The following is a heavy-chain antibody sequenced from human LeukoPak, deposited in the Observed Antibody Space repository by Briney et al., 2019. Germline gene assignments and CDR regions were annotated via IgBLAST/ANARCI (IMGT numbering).Heavy chain of an antibody. D-gene: IGHD4-11*01. CDR1: GYTFTSYD. CDR2: MNPNSGNT. J-gene: IGHJ5*02. CDR3: ARGLKKGGKQDLSSVSDP. Sequence: ASVKVSCKASGYTFTSYDINWVRQATGQGLEWMGWMNPNSGNTGYAQKFQGRVTMTRNTSISTAYMELSSLRSEDTAVYYCARGLKKGGKQDLSSVSDPWGQGTLVTVSS. V-gene: IGHV1-8*01.